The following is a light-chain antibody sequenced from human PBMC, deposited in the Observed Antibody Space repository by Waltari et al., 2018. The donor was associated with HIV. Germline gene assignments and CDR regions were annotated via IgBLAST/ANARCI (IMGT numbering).Light chain of an antibody. CDR2: GNS. CDR1: NIATYT. V-gene: IGLV3-21*02. Sequence: SYVLTQPPSVSVAPGQTAMIICGGDNIATYTVHWYQQRPGQAPVLFISGNSDRPSGIPERLSGDISGNTATRTISRVEVGDEAGYFCQVWDATGDHPGVFGGGTKLTVL. CDR3: QVWDATGDHPGV. J-gene: IGLJ3*02.